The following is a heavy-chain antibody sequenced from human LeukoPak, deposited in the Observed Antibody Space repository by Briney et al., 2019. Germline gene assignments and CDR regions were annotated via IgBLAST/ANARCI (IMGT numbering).Heavy chain of an antibody. V-gene: IGHV3-74*01. J-gene: IGHJ4*02. D-gene: IGHD6-19*01. Sequence: PGGSLRLSCTASGFAFSTYWMFWVRQAPGKGLVWVSQINPEGASTTYGDPAKGRFTASRDNAKNALHLQMNSLRVDDTAVYYCARGTAITAGIDFWGQGGPASVSS. CDR3: ARGTAITAGIDF. CDR1: GFAFSTYW. CDR2: INPEGAST.